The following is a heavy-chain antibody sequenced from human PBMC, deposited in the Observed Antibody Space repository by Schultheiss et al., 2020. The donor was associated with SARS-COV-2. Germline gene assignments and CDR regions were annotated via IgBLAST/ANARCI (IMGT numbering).Heavy chain of an antibody. CDR3: AKRAVAGFY. CDR1: GFTFSSYA. J-gene: IGHJ4*02. Sequence: GGSLRLSCAASGFTFSSYAMSWVRQAPGKGLEWVSVIYSGGSTYYADSVKGRFTISRDNSKNTLYLQMNSLRAEDTAVYYCAKRAVAGFYWGQGTLVTVSS. V-gene: IGHV3-23*03. CDR2: IYSGGST. D-gene: IGHD6-19*01.